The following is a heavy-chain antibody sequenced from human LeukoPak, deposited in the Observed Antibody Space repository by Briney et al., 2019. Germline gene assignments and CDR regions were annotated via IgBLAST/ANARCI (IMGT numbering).Heavy chain of an antibody. D-gene: IGHD6-13*01. CDR1: NFSFGYYG. V-gene: IGHV3-48*04. CDR2: ITATSGSV. J-gene: IGHJ4*02. Sequence: GGSLRLSCTGSNFSFGYYGMNWVRQTPGKGLEWLSYITATSGSVYYADSVKGRFTISRDNSKNSLYLQMDSLRAEDTAVYYCARCDSYSSSRSRQFDYWGQGTLVIVSS. CDR3: ARCDSYSSSRSRQFDY.